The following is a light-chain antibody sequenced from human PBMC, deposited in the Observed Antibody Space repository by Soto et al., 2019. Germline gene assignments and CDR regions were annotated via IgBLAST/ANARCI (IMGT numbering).Light chain of an antibody. CDR2: QDS. CDR3: QAWDSSTYV. CDR1: KLGDKY. J-gene: IGLJ1*01. V-gene: IGLV3-1*01. Sequence: SYELTQPPSASVSPGQTASITCSGDKLGDKYACWYQQKPGQSPVLVIYQDSKRPSGIPERFSGSNSGNTATLTISGTQAMDEDDYYCQAWDSSTYVFGTGTKLTVL.